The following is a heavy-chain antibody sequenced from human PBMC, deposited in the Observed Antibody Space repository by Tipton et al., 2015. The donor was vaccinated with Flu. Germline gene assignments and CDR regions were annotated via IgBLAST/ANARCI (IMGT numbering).Heavy chain of an antibody. Sequence: TLSLTCDVSGDSISSDYLWGWIRQPPGKGLEWIGYIYNNKYTKYNPSLKSRVTISVDTSKKQFSLQLRSVTAADTAVYYCARDPSLGMPEYFDYWGQGTLVTASS. CDR1: GDSISSDYL. CDR3: ARDPSLGMPEYFDY. V-gene: IGHV4-59*12. CDR2: IYNNKYT. D-gene: IGHD2-2*01. J-gene: IGHJ4*02.